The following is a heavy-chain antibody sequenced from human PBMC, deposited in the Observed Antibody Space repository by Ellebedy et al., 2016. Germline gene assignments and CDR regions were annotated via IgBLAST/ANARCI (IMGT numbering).Heavy chain of an antibody. D-gene: IGHD3-10*01. Sequence: ASVTVSCKASGYSFKTYGITWVRQAPGHGLEWMGWISVYNGDKKYAQKLQGRLTMTTDTSTSTAYMELRSLRSDDTAVYYCARDRYGSGTVDYYMDVWGKGTTVSVSS. CDR1: GYSFKTYG. J-gene: IGHJ6*03. V-gene: IGHV1-18*01. CDR2: ISVYNGDK. CDR3: ARDRYGSGTVDYYMDV.